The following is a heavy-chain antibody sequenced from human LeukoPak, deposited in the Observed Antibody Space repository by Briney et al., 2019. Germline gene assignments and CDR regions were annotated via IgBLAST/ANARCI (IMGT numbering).Heavy chain of an antibody. Sequence: ASVKVSCKASGYTFTSYGISWVRQAPGQGLEWMGWISAYNGNTNYAQKLQGRVTMTTDTSTSTAYMELSSLRSEDTAVYYCARDRVGDTAMVHRYYYYGMDVWGQGTTVTVSS. J-gene: IGHJ6*02. D-gene: IGHD5-18*01. CDR3: ARDRVGDTAMVHRYYYYGMDV. CDR2: ISAYNGNT. V-gene: IGHV1-18*01. CDR1: GYTFTSYG.